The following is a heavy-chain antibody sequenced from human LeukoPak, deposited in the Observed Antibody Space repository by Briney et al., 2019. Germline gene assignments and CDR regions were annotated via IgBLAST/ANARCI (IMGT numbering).Heavy chain of an antibody. CDR2: IYYSGST. D-gene: IGHD5-12*01. Sequence: SETLSLTCTVSGGSISSYYWSWIRQPPGKGLEWIGYIYYSGSTNYNPSLKSRVTISVDTSKNQFSLKLSSVTAADTAVYYCAREPRSSKGMATPYGMDVWGQGTTVTVSS. CDR1: GGSISSYY. V-gene: IGHV4-59*01. J-gene: IGHJ6*02. CDR3: AREPRSSKGMATPYGMDV.